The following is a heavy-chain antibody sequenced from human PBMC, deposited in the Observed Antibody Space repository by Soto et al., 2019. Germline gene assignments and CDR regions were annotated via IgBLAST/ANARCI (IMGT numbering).Heavy chain of an antibody. D-gene: IGHD2-15*01. J-gene: IGHJ6*02. CDR2: IIPVLGVE. V-gene: IGHV1-69*02. CDR1: GGSFSSYI. CDR3: AKSPNPESATPSYYGMDV. Sequence: QVQLVQSGAEVKKPGSSVKVSCKASGGSFSSYIVSWVRQAPGQGLEWMGRIIPVLGVEYYAQKFQGRVTITADKSTSRAYMELSSLRSEDTAVYYCAKSPNPESATPSYYGMDVWRLGTTVTVS.